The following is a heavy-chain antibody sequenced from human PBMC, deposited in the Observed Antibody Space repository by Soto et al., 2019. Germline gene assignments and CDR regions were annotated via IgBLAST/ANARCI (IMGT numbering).Heavy chain of an antibody. CDR1: GFTFSSYA. D-gene: IGHD2-2*01. V-gene: IGHV3-23*01. CDR3: AKVLDCSSTSCYRYSSSWHPDH. J-gene: IGHJ5*02. CDR2: ISGSGGST. Sequence: GGSLRLSCAASGFTFSSYAMSWVRQAPGKGLEWVSAISGSGGSTSYADSVKGRFTISRDNSKNTLYLQMNSLRAEDTAVYYCAKVLDCSSTSCYRYSSSWHPDHWGQGTLVTVSS.